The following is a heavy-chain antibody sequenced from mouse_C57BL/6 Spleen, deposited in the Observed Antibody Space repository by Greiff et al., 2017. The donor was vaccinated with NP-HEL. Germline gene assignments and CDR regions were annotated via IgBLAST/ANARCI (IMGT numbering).Heavy chain of an antibody. D-gene: IGHD1-1*01. CDR1: GFTFSDYG. J-gene: IGHJ4*01. Sequence: EVHLVESGGGLVKPGGSLKLSCAASGFTFSDYGMHWVRQAPEKGLEWVAYISSGSSTIYYADTVKGRFTISRDNAKNTLFLQMTRLRSEDTAMYYCARDGSSLYYYAMDYWGQGTSVTVSS. V-gene: IGHV5-17*01. CDR3: ARDGSSLYYYAMDY. CDR2: ISSGSSTI.